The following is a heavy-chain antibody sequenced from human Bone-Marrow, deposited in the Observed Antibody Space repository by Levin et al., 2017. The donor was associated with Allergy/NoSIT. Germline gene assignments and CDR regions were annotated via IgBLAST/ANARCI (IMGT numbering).Heavy chain of an antibody. V-gene: IGHV1-69*02. CDR1: GGTFSSYT. CDR3: ARTRYYYDSRGYDYGY. J-gene: IGHJ4*02. D-gene: IGHD3-22*01. CDR2: IIPILGIA. Sequence: KISCKASGGTFSSYTISWVRQAPGQGLEWMGRIIPILGIANYAQKFQGRVTITADNSTSTAYMELSSLGSEDAAVYYGARTRYYYDSRGYDYGYWGQGTLVTVSS.